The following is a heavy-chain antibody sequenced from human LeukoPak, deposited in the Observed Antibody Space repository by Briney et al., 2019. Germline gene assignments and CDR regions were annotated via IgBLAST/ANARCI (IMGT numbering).Heavy chain of an antibody. Sequence: SETLSLTCTVSVGSISNYYWSWIRQPPGKALEWIGYFYYSGSTNYNPSLNSRVTLSVDTSKNQFSLNLSSVTAADTAVYYCARGGSLVGTTPHDTFDIWGQGTMVTVSS. D-gene: IGHD1-26*01. CDR3: ARGGSLVGTTPHDTFDI. CDR1: VGSISNYY. J-gene: IGHJ3*02. CDR2: FYYSGST. V-gene: IGHV4-59*01.